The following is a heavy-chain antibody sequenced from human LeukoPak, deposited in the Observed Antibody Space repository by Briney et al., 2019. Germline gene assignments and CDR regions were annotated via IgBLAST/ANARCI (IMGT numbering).Heavy chain of an antibody. CDR3: ATGAAGDGYNNYYFDY. V-gene: IGHV1-24*01. CDR1: GYTLTELS. J-gene: IGHJ4*02. Sequence: ASVKVSCKVSGYTLTELSMHWVRQAPGKGLEWMGGFDPEDGETIYAQKFQGRVTMTEDTSTDTAYMELSSLRSEDTAVYYCATGAAGDGYNNYYFDYWGQGTLVTVSS. D-gene: IGHD5-24*01. CDR2: FDPEDGET.